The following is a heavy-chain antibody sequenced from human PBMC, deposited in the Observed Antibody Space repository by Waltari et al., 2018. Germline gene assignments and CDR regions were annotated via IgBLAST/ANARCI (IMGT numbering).Heavy chain of an antibody. CDR3: ARGVLYSSSWYVFYGMDV. CDR2: TRNKANSYTT. V-gene: IGHV3-72*01. CDR1: GFTFSDHY. Sequence: EVQLVESGGGLVQPGGSLRLSCAASGFTFSDHYMDWVRPAPGTGLEWVGRTRNKANSYTTEYAASVKGRFTISRDDSKNSLYLQMNSLKTEDTAVYYCARGVLYSSSWYVFYGMDVWGQGTTVTVSS. D-gene: IGHD6-13*01. J-gene: IGHJ6*02.